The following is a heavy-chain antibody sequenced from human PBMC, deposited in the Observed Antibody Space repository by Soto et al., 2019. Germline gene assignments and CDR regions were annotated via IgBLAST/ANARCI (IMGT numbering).Heavy chain of an antibody. CDR3: AKSDCSSTSCRYGMGV. J-gene: IGHJ6*02. CDR2: ISYDGSNK. V-gene: IGHV3-30*18. CDR1: GFTFSSYG. Sequence: QVQLVESGGGVVQPGRSLRLSCAASGFTFSSYGMHWVRQAPGKGLEWVAVISYDGSNKYYADSVKGRFTISRDNSKNPLELEMNSLRAEDTAGYYCAKSDCSSTSCRYGMGVWGQGTTVTVSS. D-gene: IGHD2-2*01.